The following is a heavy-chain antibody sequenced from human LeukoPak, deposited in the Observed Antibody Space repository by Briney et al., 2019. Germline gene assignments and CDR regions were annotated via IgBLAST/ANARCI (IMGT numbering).Heavy chain of an antibody. D-gene: IGHD2-2*01. V-gene: IGHV1-18*01. CDR2: ISAYNGNT. CDR3: ARDEGGASFQLLWTNWFDP. CDR1: GYTFTSYG. Sequence: ASVKVSCKASGYTFTSYGISWVRQAPGQGLEWMGWISAYNGNTNYAQKLQGRVTMTTDTSTSTAYMELRSLRSDDTAVYYCARDEGGASFQLLWTNWFDPWGQGTLVTVSS. J-gene: IGHJ5*02.